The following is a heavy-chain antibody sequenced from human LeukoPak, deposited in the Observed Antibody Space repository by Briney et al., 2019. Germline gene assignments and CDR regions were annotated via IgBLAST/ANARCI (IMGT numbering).Heavy chain of an antibody. CDR1: GYTFTGYY. D-gene: IGHD4-17*01. CDR2: INPNSGGT. J-gene: IGHJ6*03. V-gene: IGHV1-2*02. Sequence: ASVKVSCKASGYTFTGYYMHWVRQAPGQGLEWMGWINPNSGGTNYAQKFQGRVTMTRDTSISTAYMELSRLRSDDTAVYYCARDNYGDYAPYYYYYMDVWGKGTTVTISS. CDR3: ARDNYGDYAPYYYYYMDV.